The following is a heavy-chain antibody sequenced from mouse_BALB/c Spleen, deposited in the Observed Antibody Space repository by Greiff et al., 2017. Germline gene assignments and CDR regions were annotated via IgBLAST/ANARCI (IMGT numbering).Heavy chain of an antibody. CDR1: GFTFSSYG. D-gene: IGHD2-3*01. V-gene: IGHV5-6-3*01. CDR3: ARVDGYYHPFAY. CDR2: INSNGGST. J-gene: IGHJ3*01. Sequence: EVHLVESGGGLVQPGGSLKLSCAASGFTFSSYGMSWVRQTPDKRLELVATINSNGGSTYYPDSVKGRFTISRDNAKNTLYLQMSSLKSEDTAMYYCARVDGYYHPFAYWGQGTLVTVSA.